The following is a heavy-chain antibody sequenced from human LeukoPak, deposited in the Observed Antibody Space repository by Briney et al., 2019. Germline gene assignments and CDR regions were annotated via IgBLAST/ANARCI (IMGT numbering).Heavy chain of an antibody. CDR1: GFTFNDSA. V-gene: IGHV3-73*01. D-gene: IGHD1-26*01. Sequence: GGSLRLSCAASGFTFNDSAMHWVRQAPGKGLEWVGRIRSKANTYATAYAASVKGRFTISRDDSKNTAYLQMNSLKADDTAIYYCTSPGIGSYYADYWGQGTLVTVSS. J-gene: IGHJ4*02. CDR2: IRSKANTYAT. CDR3: TSPGIGSYYADY.